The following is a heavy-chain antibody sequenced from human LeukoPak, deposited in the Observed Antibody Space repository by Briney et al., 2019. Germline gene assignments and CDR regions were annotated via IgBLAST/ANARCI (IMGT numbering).Heavy chain of an antibody. CDR3: ARGGTTVLHYFDY. CDR2: ISSSSSYI. D-gene: IGHD2-2*01. Sequence: PGGSLRLSCAASGFTFSSYSMNWVRQAPGKGLEWVSSISSSSSYIYYADSVKGRFTISRDNAKNSLYLQTHSLRAEDTAVYYCARGGTTVLHYFDYWGQGTLVTVSS. V-gene: IGHV3-21*01. J-gene: IGHJ4*02. CDR1: GFTFSSYS.